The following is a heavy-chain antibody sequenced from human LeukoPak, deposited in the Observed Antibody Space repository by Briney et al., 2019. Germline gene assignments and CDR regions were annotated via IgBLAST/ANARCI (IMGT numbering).Heavy chain of an antibody. Sequence: ASVKVSCKASGYTFTGYYMHWVRQAPGQGLEWMGRINPNSGGTNYAQKFQGRVTMTRDTSISTAYMELSRLRSDDTAVYYCARFGHYCRSTSCYVGYYYYMDIWGKGTTVTVSS. CDR2: INPNSGGT. CDR3: ARFGHYCRSTSCYVGYYYYMDI. V-gene: IGHV1-2*06. D-gene: IGHD2-2*01. J-gene: IGHJ6*03. CDR1: GYTFTGYY.